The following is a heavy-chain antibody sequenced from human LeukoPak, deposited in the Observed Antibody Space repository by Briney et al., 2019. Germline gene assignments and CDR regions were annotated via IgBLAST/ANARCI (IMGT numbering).Heavy chain of an antibody. Sequence: RPGGSLRLSCAASGFTFDDYAMSWVRQAPGKGLEWVSAINWNGGGAGYADSVKGRFIISRDNAKNSLYLQMNSLRAEDTALYYCAASWFGEYLIFDYWGQGTLVIVSS. CDR1: GFTFDDYA. CDR2: INWNGGGA. J-gene: IGHJ4*02. CDR3: AASWFGEYLIFDY. D-gene: IGHD3-10*01. V-gene: IGHV3-20*04.